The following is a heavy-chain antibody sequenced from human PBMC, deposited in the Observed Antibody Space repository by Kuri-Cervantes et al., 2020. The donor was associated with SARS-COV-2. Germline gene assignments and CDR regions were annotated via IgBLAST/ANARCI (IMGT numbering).Heavy chain of an antibody. V-gene: IGHV3-30-3*01. CDR2: ISYDGSNK. J-gene: IGHJ6*02. CDR3: ASRTVTTGYYCGMDV. D-gene: IGHD4-11*01. Sequence: GESLKISCAASGFTFSSYAMHWVRQAPGKGLEWVAVISYDGSNKYYADSVKGRFTISRDNSKNTLYLQMNSLRAEDTAVYYCASRTVTTGYYCGMDVWGQGTTVTVSS. CDR1: GFTFSSYA.